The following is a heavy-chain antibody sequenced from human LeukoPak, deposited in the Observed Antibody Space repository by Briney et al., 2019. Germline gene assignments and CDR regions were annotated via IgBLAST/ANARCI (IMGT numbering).Heavy chain of an antibody. V-gene: IGHV4-59*01. Sequence: SETLCLTCTVSGGSISSYYWSWIRQPPGKGLEWIGYIYYSGSTNYNPSLKSRVTISVDTSKNQFSLKLSSVTAADTAVYYCAHHYDSSGYYSLYGDAFDIWGQGTMVTVSS. CDR3: AHHYDSSGYYSLYGDAFDI. J-gene: IGHJ3*02. D-gene: IGHD3-22*01. CDR1: GGSISSYY. CDR2: IYYSGST.